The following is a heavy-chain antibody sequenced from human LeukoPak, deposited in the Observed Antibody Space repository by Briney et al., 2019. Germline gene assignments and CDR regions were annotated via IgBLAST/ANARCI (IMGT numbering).Heavy chain of an antibody. CDR3: ARGCSSSWYSRGYNWFDP. D-gene: IGHD6-13*01. J-gene: IGHJ5*02. CDR2: FYHSGST. V-gene: IGHV4-38-2*02. CDR1: GYSMSSGYY. Sequence: SETLSLTCTVSGYSMSSGYYWGWIRQLPGKGLAWIGSFYHSGSTYYSPSLKSRVTLSVDTSTNQISLKMSSVTGADTAVYYCARGCSSSWYSRGYNWFDPWGQGTLVTVSS.